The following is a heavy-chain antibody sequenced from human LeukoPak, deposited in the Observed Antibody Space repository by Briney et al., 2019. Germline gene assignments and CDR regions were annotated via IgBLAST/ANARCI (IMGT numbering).Heavy chain of an antibody. CDR2: INPSGGST. J-gene: IGHJ5*02. D-gene: IGHD3-10*01. V-gene: IGHV1-46*01. CDR3: ARDGTAQASPYGSGSYYQFDP. Sequence: ASVKVSCKASGYTFTSYYMHWVRQAPGQGLEWMGIINPSGGSTSYAQKFQGRVTMTRDMSTSTVYMELSSLRSEDTAVYYCARDGTAQASPYGSGSYYQFDPWGQGTLVTVSS. CDR1: GYTFTSYY.